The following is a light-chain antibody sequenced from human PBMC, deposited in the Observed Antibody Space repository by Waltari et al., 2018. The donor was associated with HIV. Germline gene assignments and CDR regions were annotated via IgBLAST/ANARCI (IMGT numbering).Light chain of an antibody. CDR1: QSVLYSSNNKNY. V-gene: IGKV4-1*01. CDR3: QQYYSTPFT. CDR2: WAS. Sequence: IVRPQSPDSLVVSLGERATTNCKSSQSVLYSSNNKNYLAWYHQKPGQPPKLRIYWASTRESGVPDRFSGSGSGTDFTLTISSLQAEDVAVYYCQQYYSTPFTFGGGTKVEIK. J-gene: IGKJ4*01.